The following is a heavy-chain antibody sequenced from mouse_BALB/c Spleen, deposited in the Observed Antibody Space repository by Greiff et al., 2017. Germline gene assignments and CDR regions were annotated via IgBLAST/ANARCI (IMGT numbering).Heavy chain of an antibody. CDR3: ARGGLYYRYDDYAMDY. CDR1: GFTFSSFG. J-gene: IGHJ4*01. V-gene: IGHV5-17*02. CDR2: ISSGSSTI. D-gene: IGHD2-14*01. Sequence: EVKLVESGGGLVQPGGSRKLSCAASGFTFSSFGMHWVRQAPEKGLEWVAYISSGSSTIYYADTVKGRFTISRDNPKNTLFLQMTSLRSEDTAMYYCARGGLYYRYDDYAMDYWGQGTSVTVSS.